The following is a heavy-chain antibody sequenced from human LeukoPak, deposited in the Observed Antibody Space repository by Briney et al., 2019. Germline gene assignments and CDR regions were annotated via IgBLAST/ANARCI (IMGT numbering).Heavy chain of an antibody. V-gene: IGHV4-39*01. CDR2: IYYSGST. CDR3: ASYKVIVGATLVPYAFDI. J-gene: IGHJ3*02. Sequence: SQTLSLTCTVSAASITSSRYYWGWLRQPPGKGLEWFGSIYYSGSTYYNPSRKSRVTICVDTSKNQFSLKLSSVTAADTAVYYCASYKVIVGATLVPYAFDIWGQGTMVTVSS. CDR1: AASITSSRYY. D-gene: IGHD1-26*01.